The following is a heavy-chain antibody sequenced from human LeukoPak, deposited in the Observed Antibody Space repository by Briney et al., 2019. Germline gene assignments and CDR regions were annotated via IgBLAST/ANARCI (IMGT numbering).Heavy chain of an antibody. CDR1: GFTFSSYG. J-gene: IGHJ6*02. D-gene: IGHD4-17*01. CDR2: ISYDGSNK. V-gene: IGHV3-30*18. CDR3: AKCYGDYGTYYYYYGMDV. Sequence: PERSLRLSCAASGFTFSSYGMHWVRQAPGKGLEWVAVISYDGSNKYYADSVKGRFTISRDNSKNTLYLQMNSLRAEDTAVYYCAKCYGDYGTYYYYYGMDVWGQGTTVTVSS.